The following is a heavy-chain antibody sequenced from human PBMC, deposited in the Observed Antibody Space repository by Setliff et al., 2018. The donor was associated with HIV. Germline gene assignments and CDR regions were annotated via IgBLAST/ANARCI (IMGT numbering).Heavy chain of an antibody. CDR3: AREALSRDGYSYFDY. CDR1: GFTFSSRW. J-gene: IGHJ4*02. D-gene: IGHD5-12*01. Sequence: QPGGSLRLSCAASGFTFSSRWMTWVRQAPGKGLEWVANIKQDGSENYFVDSVKGRFTISRDNNRSSLFLHMDSLTAEDTAVYYCAREALSRDGYSYFDYWGQGTLVTVSS. V-gene: IGHV3-7*01. CDR2: IKQDGSEN.